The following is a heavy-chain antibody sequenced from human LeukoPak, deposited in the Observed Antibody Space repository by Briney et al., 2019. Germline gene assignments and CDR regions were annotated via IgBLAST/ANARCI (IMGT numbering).Heavy chain of an antibody. V-gene: IGHV1-8*01. CDR2: MNPNSGNA. J-gene: IGHJ4*01. D-gene: IGHD3-10*01. CDR3: GRPLQRGSWTQRALDY. Sequence: VASVKVSCKASGYTFTSYDISWVRQATGQGLEWMGWMNPNSGNAGYAQRFQGRVTMTRNNSISTAYMELTSLRSEDTAVYYCGRPLQRGSWTQRALDYWGHGTLVTVSS. CDR1: GYTFTSYD.